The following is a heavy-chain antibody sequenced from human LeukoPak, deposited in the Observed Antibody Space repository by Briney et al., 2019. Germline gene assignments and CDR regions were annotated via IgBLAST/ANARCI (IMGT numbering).Heavy chain of an antibody. CDR1: GFPFRSFS. Sequence: GGSLRLSCVASGFPFRSFSMNWVRQAPGKGLEWVSSISSSSTYIYYADSVKGRSTISRDNAKNSLYLQMNSLRVEDTAVYYCARAEGSGSSFDYWSQGTLVTVSS. D-gene: IGHD3-10*01. V-gene: IGHV3-21*01. CDR2: ISSSSTYI. J-gene: IGHJ4*02. CDR3: ARAEGSGSSFDY.